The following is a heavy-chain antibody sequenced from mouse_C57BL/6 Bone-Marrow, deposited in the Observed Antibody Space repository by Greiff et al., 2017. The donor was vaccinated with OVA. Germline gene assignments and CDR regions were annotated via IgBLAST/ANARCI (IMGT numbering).Heavy chain of an antibody. CDR2: IYPGDGDT. CDR3: ARIYYYGSSPDY. CDR1: GYAFSSYW. Sequence: VQLVESGAELVKPGASVKISCKASGYAFSSYWMNWVKQRPGKGLEWIGQIYPGDGDTNYNGKFKGKATLTADKSSSTAYMQLSSLTSEDSAVYFCARIYYYGSSPDYWGQGTTLTVSS. V-gene: IGHV1-80*01. J-gene: IGHJ2*01. D-gene: IGHD1-1*01.